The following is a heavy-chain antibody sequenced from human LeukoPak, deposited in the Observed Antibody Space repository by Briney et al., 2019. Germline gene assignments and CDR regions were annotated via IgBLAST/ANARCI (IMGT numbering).Heavy chain of an antibody. V-gene: IGHV3-30*04. CDR3: TGHKVAKVRSPKKITPPFYYYYYYMDV. J-gene: IGHJ6*03. CDR1: GFTFSSYA. D-gene: IGHD5-12*01. Sequence: PGGSLRLSCAASGFTFSSYAMHWVRQAPGKGLEWVAVISYDGSNKYYADSVKGRFTISRDNSKNTLYLQMNSLRAEDTAVYYCTGHKVAKVRSPKKITPPFYYYYYYMDVWGKGTTVTVSS. CDR2: ISYDGSNK.